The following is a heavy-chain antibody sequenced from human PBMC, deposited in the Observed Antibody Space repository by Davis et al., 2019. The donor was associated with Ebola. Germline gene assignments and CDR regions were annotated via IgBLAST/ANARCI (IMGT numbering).Heavy chain of an antibody. D-gene: IGHD3-9*01. V-gene: IGHV1-69*05. CDR3: ARAHDILTGYRGWFDP. CDR1: GGTFSSYA. Sequence: AASVKVSCKASGGTFSSYAISWVRQAPGQGLEWMGGIIPIFGTANYAQKLQGRVTMTTDTSTSTAYMELRSLRSDDTAVYYCARAHDILTGYRGWFDPWGQGTLVTVSS. J-gene: IGHJ5*02. CDR2: IIPIFGTA.